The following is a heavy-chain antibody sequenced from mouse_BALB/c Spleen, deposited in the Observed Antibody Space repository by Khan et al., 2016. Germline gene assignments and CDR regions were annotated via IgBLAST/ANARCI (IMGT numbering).Heavy chain of an antibody. Sequence: QVQLQQPGAELVRPGASVKLSCKASGHPFTTYWMNWVKQRPEQGLEWIGRIDPYDSETHYDQKFKDKAILTVDKSSSTAYMQLSGLTSEDSAVYYCARGSTVCDFWGQGTTLTVSS. V-gene: IGHV1-52*01. CDR2: IDPYDSET. CDR3: ARGSTVCDF. D-gene: IGHD1-1*01. CDR1: GHPFTTYW. J-gene: IGHJ2*01.